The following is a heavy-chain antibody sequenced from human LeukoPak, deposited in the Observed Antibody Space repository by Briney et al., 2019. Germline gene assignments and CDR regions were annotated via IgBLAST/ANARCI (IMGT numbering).Heavy chain of an antibody. V-gene: IGHV4-34*01. Sequence: PSETLSLSCAVYGGSFSGYYWSWIRQPPGKGLEWIGEINHSGSTNYNPSLKSRVTISVDTSKNQFSLKLSSVTAADTAVYYCARDRGSWYWGQGTLVTVSS. CDR3: ARDRGSWY. CDR2: INHSGST. D-gene: IGHD6-13*01. J-gene: IGHJ4*02. CDR1: GGSFSGYY.